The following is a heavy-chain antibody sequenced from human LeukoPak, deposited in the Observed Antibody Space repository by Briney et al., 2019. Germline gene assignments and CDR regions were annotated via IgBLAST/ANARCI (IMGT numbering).Heavy chain of an antibody. CDR3: ARDLHYYDSSGHRYYYYYGMDV. J-gene: IGHJ6*02. D-gene: IGHD3-22*01. CDR1: GGSISSYY. CDR2: IYYSGST. V-gene: IGHV4-59*01. Sequence: PSETLSHTCTVSGGSISSYYWSWIRQPPGKGLEWIGYIYYSGSTNYNPSLKSRVTISVDTSKNQFSLKLSSVTAADTAVYYCARDLHYYDSSGHRYYYYYGMDVWGQGTTVTVSS.